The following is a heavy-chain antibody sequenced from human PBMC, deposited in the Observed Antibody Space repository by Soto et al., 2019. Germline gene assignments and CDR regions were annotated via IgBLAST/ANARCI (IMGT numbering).Heavy chain of an antibody. CDR1: GFTFTSSA. J-gene: IGHJ3*02. CDR2: IVVGSGNT. Sequence: ASVKVSCKASGFTFTSSAMQWVRQARGQRLEWIGWIVVGSGNTNYAQKFQERVTITRDMSTSTAYMELSSLRSEDTAVYYCAASNTAAGTFRAFDIWGQGTMVTVSS. V-gene: IGHV1-58*02. D-gene: IGHD6-13*01. CDR3: AASNTAAGTFRAFDI.